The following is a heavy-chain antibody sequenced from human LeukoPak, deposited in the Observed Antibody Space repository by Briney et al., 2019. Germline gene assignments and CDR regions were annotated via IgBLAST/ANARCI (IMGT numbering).Heavy chain of an antibody. J-gene: IGHJ4*02. D-gene: IGHD3-22*01. CDR3: AADRYDSSGYYHFDY. CDR2: IVVGSGNT. CDR1: GFTFTSSA. V-gene: IGHV1-58*02. Sequence: SVKVSCKASGFTFTSSAMQWVRQARGQRLEWIGWIVVGSGNTNYAQKFQERVTITRDMSTSTAYMELSSLRSEDTAVYYCAADRYDSSGYYHFDYWGQRTLVTVSS.